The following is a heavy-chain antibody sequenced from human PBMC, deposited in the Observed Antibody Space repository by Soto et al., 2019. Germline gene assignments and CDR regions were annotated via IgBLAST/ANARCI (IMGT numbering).Heavy chain of an antibody. Sequence: QVQLLQSGGEVKKPGASVKVSCNSSDHTFTYYGINWVRRAPGQGLEWMGWISGYNGNTKYAQKFQDRVTMSADTSTSSSYMEIGSLTSHVTAVYFCAAAGGHYFGLDVWGQANTLTVSS. J-gene: IGHJ6*02. V-gene: IGHV1-18*01. CDR3: AAAGGHYFGLDV. D-gene: IGHD6-13*01. CDR1: DHTFTYYG. CDR2: ISGYNGNT.